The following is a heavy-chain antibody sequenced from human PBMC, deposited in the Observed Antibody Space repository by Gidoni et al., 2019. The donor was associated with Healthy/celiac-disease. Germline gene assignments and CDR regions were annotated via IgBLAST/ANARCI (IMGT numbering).Heavy chain of an antibody. J-gene: IGHJ4*02. Sequence: QVQLQQWGAGLLKPSATLSLTCAAYGGSSSGYYWSWVRQPPGKGLAWVGEINHSGSTNYNPSLKSRVTISVRTSKNQFSLKLSSVTAADTAVYYCARGDSRDIVVVPAAMDFDYWGQGTLVTVSS. V-gene: IGHV4-34*01. CDR3: ARGDSRDIVVVPAAMDFDY. CDR1: GGSSSGYY. D-gene: IGHD2-2*01. CDR2: INHSGST.